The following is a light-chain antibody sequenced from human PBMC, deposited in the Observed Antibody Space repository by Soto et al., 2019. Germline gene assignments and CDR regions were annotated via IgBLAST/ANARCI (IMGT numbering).Light chain of an antibody. CDR1: SSDTAGYNY. V-gene: IGLV2-14*01. Sequence: QSALTQPASVSGSPGQSITISCTGTSSDTAGYNYVSWYQQYPGKAPKLMIYEVSNRPSGVSNRFSGSQSGNTASLTISGLQAEDEANYYCSSYTTSNTPLYVFGTGTKVT. CDR3: SSYTTSNTPLYV. J-gene: IGLJ1*01. CDR2: EVS.